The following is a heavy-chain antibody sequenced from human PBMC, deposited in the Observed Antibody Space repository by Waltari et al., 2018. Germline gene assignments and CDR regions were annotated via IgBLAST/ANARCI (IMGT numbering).Heavy chain of an antibody. V-gene: IGHV3-23*01. Sequence: EMQLLASGGGLVQPGGSLSLSCAASGFTFSGYAMSWVRQAPGKGLGGVSAIRGSGDSSYYADSVKGRFSISRDNSKNTLYLQMNSLRAEDTALYYCMDFDWLGAWGQGTLVTVSS. CDR2: IRGSGDSS. D-gene: IGHD3-9*01. CDR1: GFTFSGYA. J-gene: IGHJ4*02. CDR3: MDFDWLGA.